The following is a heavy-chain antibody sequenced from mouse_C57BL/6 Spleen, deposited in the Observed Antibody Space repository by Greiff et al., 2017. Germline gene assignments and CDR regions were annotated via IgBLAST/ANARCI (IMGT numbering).Heavy chain of an antibody. CDR2: IHPSGGGT. CDR3: ARGGNPYFDY. D-gene: IGHD2-1*01. J-gene: IGHJ2*01. CDR1: GYTFTSYW. Sequence: QVQLQQPGAELVKPGASVKLSCKASGYTFTSYWMHWVKQRPGQGLEWIGMIHPSGGGTNYNAKFKSKATLTVYKSSSTAYMQLSSLTSEDSAVYYCARGGNPYFDYWGQGTTLTVSS. V-gene: IGHV1-64*01.